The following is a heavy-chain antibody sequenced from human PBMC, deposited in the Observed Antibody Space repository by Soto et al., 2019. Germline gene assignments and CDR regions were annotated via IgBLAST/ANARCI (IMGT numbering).Heavy chain of an antibody. CDR3: ARETRSGGTKYYYYYYGMDV. CDR1: GFTFSSYA. D-gene: IGHD2-15*01. CDR2: ISYDGSNK. Sequence: GGSLRLSCAASGFTFSSYAMHWVRQAPGKGLEWVAVISYDGSNKYYADSVKGRFTISRDNSKNTLYLQMNSLRAEDTAVYYCARETRSGGTKYYYYYYGMDVWGQGTTVTVSS. J-gene: IGHJ6*02. V-gene: IGHV3-30-3*01.